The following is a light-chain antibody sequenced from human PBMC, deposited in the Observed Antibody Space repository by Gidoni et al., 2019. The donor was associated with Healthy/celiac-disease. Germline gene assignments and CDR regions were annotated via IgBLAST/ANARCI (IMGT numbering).Light chain of an antibody. CDR2: AAS. CDR1: QGISSY. V-gene: IGKV1-8*01. J-gene: IGKJ1*01. CDR3: QQYYSYPRT. Sequence: DPVSITCRASQGISSYLAWYQQKPGKAPKLLIYAASTLQSGVPSRFSGSGSGIDFTLTISCLQSEDFATYYCQQYYSYPRTFGQGTKVEIK.